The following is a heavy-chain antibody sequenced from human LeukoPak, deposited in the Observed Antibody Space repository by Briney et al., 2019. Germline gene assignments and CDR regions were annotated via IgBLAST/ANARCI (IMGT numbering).Heavy chain of an antibody. D-gene: IGHD2-15*01. V-gene: IGHV3-48*03. CDR2: STSSGSAA. J-gene: IGHJ3*02. CDR3: ARLGYCSGGSCYGARPFDI. Sequence: PGGSLRLSCAASGFTFSIYEINWVRQAPGRGLEWISYSTSSGSAALYADSVKGRFTISRDNAKNSLYLQMNSLRAEDTAVYYCARLGYCSGGSCYGARPFDIWGQGTMVTVSS. CDR1: GFTFSIYE.